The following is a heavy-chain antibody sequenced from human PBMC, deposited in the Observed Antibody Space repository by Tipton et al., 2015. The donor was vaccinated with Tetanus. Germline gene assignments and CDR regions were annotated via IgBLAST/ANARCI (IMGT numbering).Heavy chain of an antibody. CDR2: IYQTDST. D-gene: IGHD5-12*01. Sequence: TLSLTCTVSGGSISGSPYFWNWIRQPPGQGLEWLGYIYQTDSTYYNPSVRSRLTLSLRRSKNQVSLKLSSVTAADTAVYYCVRGRGLGAYSFGFEYWGQGALVTVSS. J-gene: IGHJ4*02. CDR1: GGSISGSPYF. CDR3: VRGRGLGAYSFGFEY. V-gene: IGHV4-30-2*01.